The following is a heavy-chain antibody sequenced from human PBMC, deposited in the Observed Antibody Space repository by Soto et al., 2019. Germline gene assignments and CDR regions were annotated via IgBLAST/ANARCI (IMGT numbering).Heavy chain of an antibody. J-gene: IGHJ5*02. V-gene: IGHV3-33*05. CDR2: TSYDGSNN. CDR1: GFTFRSYV. D-gene: IGHD3-16*01. Sequence: QVQLVESGGGVVQPGTSLRLSCVGSGFTFRSYVIHWVRQAPGKGLEWVALTSYDGSNNFYDDSVKGRFTISRDNSRNTVELQRDSLRLEDPALYYGARWGTTGGFDVWGQGTLVSVSS. CDR3: ARWGTTGGFDV.